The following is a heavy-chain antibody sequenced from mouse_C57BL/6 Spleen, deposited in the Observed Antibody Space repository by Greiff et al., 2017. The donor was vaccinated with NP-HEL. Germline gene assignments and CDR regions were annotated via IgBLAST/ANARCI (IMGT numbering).Heavy chain of an antibody. CDR1: GYAFSSSW. V-gene: IGHV1-82*01. CDR3: ARKDYYGSSYGDY. J-gene: IGHJ2*01. CDR2: IYPGDGDT. Sequence: LVESGPELVKPGASVKISCKASGYAFSSSWMNWVKQRPGKGLEWIGRIYPGDGDTNYNGKFKGKATLTADKSSSTAYMQLSSLTSEDSAVYFCARKDYYGSSYGDYWGQGTTLTVSS. D-gene: IGHD1-1*01.